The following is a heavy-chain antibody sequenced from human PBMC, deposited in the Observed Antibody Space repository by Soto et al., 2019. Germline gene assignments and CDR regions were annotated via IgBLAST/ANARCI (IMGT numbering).Heavy chain of an antibody. J-gene: IGHJ4*02. V-gene: IGHV1-69*08. CDR1: GGTFSSYT. D-gene: IGHD2-2*01. Sequence: QVQLVQSGAEVKKPGSSVKVSCKASGGTFSSYTISWVRQAPGQGLEWMGRIIPILGIANYAQKFQGRVTITAXXSXSXXYMELSSLRSEDTAVYYCARDQGYCSSTSCKNLDYWGQGTLVTVSS. CDR2: IIPILGIA. CDR3: ARDQGYCSSTSCKNLDY.